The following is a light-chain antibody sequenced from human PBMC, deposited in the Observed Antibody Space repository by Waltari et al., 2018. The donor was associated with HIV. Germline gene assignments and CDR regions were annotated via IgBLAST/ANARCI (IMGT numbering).Light chain of an antibody. CDR2: DNE. CDR1: ISNVGRHS. V-gene: IGLV1-47*01. J-gene: IGLJ3*02. Sequence: HSVLTQPPSASGTPGPGVTLSCSGSISNVGRHSVCLYRQLPGPAPKLLIYDNEKGPSGVSVRFCGSKSGTSASLAISGLRSDDEADYYCSAWDDSLSVVVFGGGTKLTVL. CDR3: SAWDDSLSVVV.